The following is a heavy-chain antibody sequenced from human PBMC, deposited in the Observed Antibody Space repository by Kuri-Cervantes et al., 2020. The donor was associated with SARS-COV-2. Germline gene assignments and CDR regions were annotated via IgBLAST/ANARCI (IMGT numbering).Heavy chain of an antibody. D-gene: IGHD6-19*01. Sequence: GESLKISCAASGFTFSSYGMHWVRQAPGKGLGRVAFIRYHGSNKYYADSVKGRFTISSDNSKNTLYLQMNSLRAEDTAVYYCALTAPPGDSSGWYAFDIWGQGTMVTVSS. CDR2: IRYHGSNK. V-gene: IGHV3-30*02. CDR3: ALTAPPGDSSGWYAFDI. CDR1: GFTFSSYG. J-gene: IGHJ3*02.